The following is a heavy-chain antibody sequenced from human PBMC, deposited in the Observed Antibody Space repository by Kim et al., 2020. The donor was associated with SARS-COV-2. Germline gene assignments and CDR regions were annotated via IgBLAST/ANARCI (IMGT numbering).Heavy chain of an antibody. V-gene: IGHV4-34*01. CDR2: T. J-gene: IGHJ4*02. D-gene: IGHD4-4*01. CDR3: ARGGYSNLPDY. Sequence: TTYSPSLKIRVTISVDTAKNQFSLKLSSVTAADTAVYYCARGGYSNLPDYWGQGTLVTVSS.